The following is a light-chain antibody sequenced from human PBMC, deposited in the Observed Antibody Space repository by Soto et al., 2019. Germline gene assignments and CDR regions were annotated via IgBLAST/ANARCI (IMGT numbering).Light chain of an antibody. V-gene: IGKV3-11*01. J-gene: IGKJ4*01. Sequence: IVLTQSPATLSLSPGERASISCRASQTVGKDLAWYQLRPGQAPRLLIFDASTLATGVPPRFSGSRSGSDFTLTISSLDLEDSALYYCQQRSAGPFTFGGGT. CDR3: QQRSAGPFT. CDR2: DAS. CDR1: QTVGKD.